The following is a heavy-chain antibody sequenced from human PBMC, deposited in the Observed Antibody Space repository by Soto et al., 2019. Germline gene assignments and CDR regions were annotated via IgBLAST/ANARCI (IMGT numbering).Heavy chain of an antibody. V-gene: IGHV3-30-3*01. D-gene: IGHD3-10*01. CDR1: GFTFSSYA. CDR3: ARESHGSGSYYYYYYGMDV. Sequence: GGSLRLSCAASGFTFSSYAMHWVRQAPGKGLEWVAVISYDGSNKYYADSVKGRFTISRDNSKNTLYLQMNSLRAEDTAVYYCARESHGSGSYYYYYYGMDVWGQGTTVTVSS. CDR2: ISYDGSNK. J-gene: IGHJ6*02.